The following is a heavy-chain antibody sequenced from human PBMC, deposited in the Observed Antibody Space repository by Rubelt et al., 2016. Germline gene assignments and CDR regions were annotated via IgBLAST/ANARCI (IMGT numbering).Heavy chain of an antibody. Sequence: QVQLVESGGGVVQPGRSLRLSCAASGFTFSSYAMHWVRQAPGKGLEWVAVIWYDGSNKYYADSVKGRFTISRDNSKNTLYLQMNSLRAEDTAVYYCARELKGYSGYGWGQGTLVTVSS. D-gene: IGHD5-12*01. CDR1: GFTFSSYA. CDR2: IWYDGSNK. J-gene: IGHJ4*02. V-gene: IGHV3-33*08. CDR3: ARELKGYSGYG.